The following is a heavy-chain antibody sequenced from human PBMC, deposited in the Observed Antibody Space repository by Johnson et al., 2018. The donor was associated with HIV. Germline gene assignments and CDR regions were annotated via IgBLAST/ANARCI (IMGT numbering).Heavy chain of an antibody. CDR3: AREGSSGWYGGGDSLSAFDI. CDR2: IQYDGSNK. D-gene: IGHD6-19*01. CDR1: GFTFSSYG. V-gene: IGHV3-30*02. Sequence: QVQLVESGGGVVQPGGSLRLSCAGSGFTFSSYGIHWVRQAPDKGLEWVAYIQYDGSNKYYADSVTGRFSISRDNSENTLYLQMNSLRAEDTAVYYCAREGSSGWYGGGDSLSAFDIWGQGTMVTVSS. J-gene: IGHJ3*02.